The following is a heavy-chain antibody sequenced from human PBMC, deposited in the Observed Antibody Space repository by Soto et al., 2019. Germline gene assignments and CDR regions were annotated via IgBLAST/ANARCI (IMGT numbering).Heavy chain of an antibody. Sequence: EVQLVESGGGLVKPGGSLRVSCVASAFTFNNFPMHWVRQAPGKGLQWLASINTTSTYNYYADSVKGRFSISRDNAKNSLYLELTNLRSEDTAGYCCAREKCSSTSCNHGMDVWGRGTTFTDSS. J-gene: IGHJ6*02. CDR3: AREKCSSTSCNHGMDV. V-gene: IGHV3-21*01. CDR2: INTTSTYN. CDR1: AFTFNNFP. D-gene: IGHD2-2*01.